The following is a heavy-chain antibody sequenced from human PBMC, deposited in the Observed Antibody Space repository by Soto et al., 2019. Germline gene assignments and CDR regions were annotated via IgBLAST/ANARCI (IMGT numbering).Heavy chain of an antibody. D-gene: IGHD3-16*02. J-gene: IGHJ5*02. V-gene: IGHV1-69*01. CDR3: VFMITLGGVIVIPDGVNWFDP. Sequence: QVQLVQSGAEVKKPGSSVKVSCKASGGTFSSYAISWVRQAPGQGLEWMGGIIPIFGTANYAQKFQGRVTITADESTSTAYMELSSLRSEDTAVYYCVFMITLGGVIVIPDGVNWFDPWGQGTLVTVSS. CDR2: IIPIFGTA. CDR1: GGTFSSYA.